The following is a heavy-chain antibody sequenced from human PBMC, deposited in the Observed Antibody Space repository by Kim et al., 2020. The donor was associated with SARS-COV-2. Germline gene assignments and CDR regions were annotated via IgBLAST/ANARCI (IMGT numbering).Heavy chain of an antibody. V-gene: IGHV3-21*01. Sequence: GGSLRLSCAASGFTFSSYSMNWVRQAPGKGLEWVSSISSSSSYIYYADSVKGRFTISRDNAKNSLYLQMNSLRAEDTAVYYCAREEEYSSGSWYGDIVGRYYYYGMDVWGQGTTVTVSS. CDR1: GFTFSSYS. CDR3: AREEEYSSGSWYGDIVGRYYYYGMDV. D-gene: IGHD6-25*01. J-gene: IGHJ6*02. CDR2: ISSSSSYI.